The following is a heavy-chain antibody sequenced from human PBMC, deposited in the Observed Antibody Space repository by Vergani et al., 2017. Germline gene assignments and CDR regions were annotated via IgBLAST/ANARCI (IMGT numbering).Heavy chain of an antibody. CDR1: GFTFSSYG. Sequence: QVQLVESGGGVVQPGRSLRLSCAASGFTFSSYGMHWVRQAPGKGLEWVAVIWYDGSNKYYADSVKGRFTISRDNSKNTLYLQMNSLRAEDTAVYYCARDTGGYGDYVLTELSYMDVWGKGTTVTVSS. D-gene: IGHD4-17*01. J-gene: IGHJ6*03. V-gene: IGHV3-33*01. CDR3: ARDTGGYGDYVLTELSYMDV. CDR2: IWYDGSNK.